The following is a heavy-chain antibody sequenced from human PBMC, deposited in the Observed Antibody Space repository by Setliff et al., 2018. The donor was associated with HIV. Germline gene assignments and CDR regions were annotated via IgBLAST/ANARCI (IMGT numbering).Heavy chain of an antibody. V-gene: IGHV3-23*01. CDR3: AKDLSVRGSGFEGASAI. J-gene: IGHJ3*02. Sequence: PGGSLRLSCAASGFTFSSYAMSWVRQAPGKRLEWVSAICRPDDTYYAGSVKGRFRLTKDDSREILYLEMDTLRADDSALYYCAKDLSVRGSGFEGASAIWGQGTKVTVSS. CDR2: ICRPDDT. D-gene: IGHD6-19*01. CDR1: GFTFSSYA.